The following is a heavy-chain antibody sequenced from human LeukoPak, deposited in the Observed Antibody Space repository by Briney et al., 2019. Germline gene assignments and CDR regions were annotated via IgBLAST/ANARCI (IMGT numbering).Heavy chain of an antibody. V-gene: IGHV3-53*01. CDR2: IYSGGST. J-gene: IGHJ4*02. CDR3: ALYRYSSGWFGSFDY. CDR1: GFTVSSNY. Sequence: GGSLRLSCAASGFTVSSNYMSGVRQAPGKGLEWVSFIYSGGSTYYADSVKGRFTISRDNSKNTLDLQMNSLRAEDTAVYYCALYRYSSGWFGSFDYWGQGTLVTVSS. D-gene: IGHD6-19*01.